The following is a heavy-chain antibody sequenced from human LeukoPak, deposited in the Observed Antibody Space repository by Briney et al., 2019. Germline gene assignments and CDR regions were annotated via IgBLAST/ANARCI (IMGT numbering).Heavy chain of an antibody. Sequence: GGSLRLSCATSGMNFSNYWMSWVRQAPGKGLEWVANIRQDGNEKYYVDSLKGRFTISRDNAKNSLYLQMNSLRAEDTAVYYCARNINFWSGYVCWGQGTLVTVSS. CDR2: IRQDGNEK. D-gene: IGHD3-3*01. CDR3: ARNINFWSGYVC. J-gene: IGHJ4*02. V-gene: IGHV3-7*01. CDR1: GMNFSNYW.